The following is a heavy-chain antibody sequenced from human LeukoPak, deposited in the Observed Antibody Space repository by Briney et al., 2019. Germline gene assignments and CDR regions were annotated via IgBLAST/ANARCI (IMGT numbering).Heavy chain of an antibody. CDR2: IEQDGSEK. CDR3: ARDKEKGGSGSKFDY. J-gene: IGHJ4*02. CDR1: GFTFSRHW. D-gene: IGHD3-10*01. Sequence: GGSLRLSCAASGFTFSRHWMSWVRQAPGKGLEWVANIEQDGSEKNYLDSVKGRFTISRDNAKNSLYLQMNSLRPEDTAVYYCARDKEKGGSGSKFDYWGQGTLVTVSS. V-gene: IGHV3-7*01.